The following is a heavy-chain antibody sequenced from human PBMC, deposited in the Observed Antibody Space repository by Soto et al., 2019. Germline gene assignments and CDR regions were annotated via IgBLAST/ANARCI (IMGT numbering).Heavy chain of an antibody. CDR3: ARDGAAALFRPPLTF. V-gene: IGHV4-30-2*01. D-gene: IGHD6-13*01. Sequence: PSETLSLTCAVSGGSISSGGYSWSWIRQPPGKGLEWIGYIYHSGSTNYNPSLKSRVTMSVDKSKNQFSLRLSSVTAADTAVYYCARDGAAALFRPPLTFWGQGTLVTVSS. CDR2: IYHSGST. J-gene: IGHJ4*02. CDR1: GGSISSGGYS.